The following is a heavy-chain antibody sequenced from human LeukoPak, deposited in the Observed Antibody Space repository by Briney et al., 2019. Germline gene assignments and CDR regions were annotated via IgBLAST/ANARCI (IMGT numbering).Heavy chain of an antibody. D-gene: IGHD5-18*01. J-gene: IGHJ4*02. Sequence: GASVKVSCKASVYTFSSYGVTWVRQAPGQGLEWMGWISAHTGHTSYAQKLQDRITMTTDTSTSTAYMELRSLRSDDTAVYFCARASGCSYGPRDYWGQGTLVTVSS. CDR2: ISAHTGHT. V-gene: IGHV1-18*01. CDR3: ARASGCSYGPRDY. CDR1: VYTFSSYG.